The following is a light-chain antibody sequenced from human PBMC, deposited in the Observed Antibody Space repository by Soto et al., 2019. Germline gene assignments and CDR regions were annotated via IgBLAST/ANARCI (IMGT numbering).Light chain of an antibody. Sequence: EVVLTQSPATLSLSPGERATLSCRASENVRTFVDWYQQKPGQAPRLLIHGASTRATGIPARFSGSGSGTEFTLTINSLQSEDFAVYYCQQYNNWPRTFGQGTRLEIK. V-gene: IGKV3-15*01. J-gene: IGKJ5*01. CDR2: GAS. CDR1: ENVRTF. CDR3: QQYNNWPRT.